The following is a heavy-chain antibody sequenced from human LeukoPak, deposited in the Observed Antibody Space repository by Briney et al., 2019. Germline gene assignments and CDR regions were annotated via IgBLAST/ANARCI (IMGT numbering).Heavy chain of an antibody. CDR2: IKSKTDGGTT. CDR1: GFTFSSYS. V-gene: IGHV3-15*01. CDR3: TTAGTYYYGSGSYYNVDY. D-gene: IGHD3-10*01. Sequence: PGGSLRLSCAASGFTFSSYSMNWVRQAPGKGLEWVGRIKSKTDGGTTDYAAPVKGRFTISRDDSKNTLYLQMNSLKTEDTAVYYCTTAGTYYYGSGSYYNVDYWGQGTLVTVSS. J-gene: IGHJ4*02.